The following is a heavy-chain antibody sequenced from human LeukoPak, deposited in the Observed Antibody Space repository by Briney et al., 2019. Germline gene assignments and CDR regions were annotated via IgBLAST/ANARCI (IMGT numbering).Heavy chain of an antibody. CDR3: ARQGELWGELNALDI. D-gene: IGHD3-16*01. V-gene: IGHV4-59*08. CDR1: GGSISSYY. J-gene: IGHJ3*02. Sequence: PSETLSLTCTVSGGSISSYYWSWIRQPPGKGLEWIGYIYYSGSTNYNPSLKSRVTISVDTSKNQFSLKLSSVTAADTAVYYCARQGELWGELNALDIWGQGTMVTVSS. CDR2: IYYSGST.